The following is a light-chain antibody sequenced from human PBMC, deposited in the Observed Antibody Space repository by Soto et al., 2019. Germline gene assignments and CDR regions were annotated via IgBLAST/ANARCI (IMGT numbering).Light chain of an antibody. Sequence: DIQMTQSPSTLSASVGDRVTVTCRASQSISTWLGWYQQKPGKAPTLLIYDASSLKSGVPPRFSGSGSGTDFTLTISSLQPDDFATYYCQQYHTYSSITFGQGTRLELK. V-gene: IGKV1-5*01. J-gene: IGKJ5*01. CDR1: QSISTW. CDR2: DAS. CDR3: QQYHTYSSIT.